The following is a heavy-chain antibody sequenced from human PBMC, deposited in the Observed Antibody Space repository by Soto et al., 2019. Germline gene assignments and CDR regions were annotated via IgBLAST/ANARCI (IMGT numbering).Heavy chain of an antibody. CDR2: ISYDGSTK. J-gene: IGHJ4*02. CDR1: GFTFKHNA. V-gene: IGHV3-30-3*01. D-gene: IGHD6-13*01. CDR3: AREGIAESGPNYYDF. Sequence: QVQLVESGGGVFQPGRSLTIFCTASGFTFKHNAMHWIRQAPAKGLEWVADISYDGSTKNYADSVKGRFTISRDNSKNTLSLQMSALKGEDTATYYCAREGIAESGPNYYDFWGQGTLVAVSS.